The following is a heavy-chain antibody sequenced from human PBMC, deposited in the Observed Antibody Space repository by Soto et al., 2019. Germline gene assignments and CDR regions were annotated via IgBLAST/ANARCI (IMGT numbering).Heavy chain of an antibody. J-gene: IGHJ4*02. CDR1: GYTFTTYI. CDR2: INAGNGDT. D-gene: IGHD2-2*01. Sequence: ASVKVSCKASGYTFTTYIMHWVRQAPGQRLEWMGWINAGNGDTKYSQKFQDRVTITRDTSANTAYMELSSLRSEDTAVYYCVREFIQDIVVPPAAFDYWGQGTLVTVSS. CDR3: VREFIQDIVVPPAAFDY. V-gene: IGHV1-3*01.